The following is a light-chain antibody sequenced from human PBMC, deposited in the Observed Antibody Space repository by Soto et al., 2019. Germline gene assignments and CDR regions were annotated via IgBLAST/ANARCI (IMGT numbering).Light chain of an antibody. V-gene: IGLV1-47*02. Sequence: QSVLTQPPSASWTPGQRVTISCSGSSSNIGSNFVYWYHQLPGTAPKLLIYNNNQRPSGVPDRFSGSKSGTSVSLAISGLRSEDEADYYCAAWDDSLSAYVFGTGTRSPS. CDR2: NNN. J-gene: IGLJ1*01. CDR1: SSNIGSNF. CDR3: AAWDDSLSAYV.